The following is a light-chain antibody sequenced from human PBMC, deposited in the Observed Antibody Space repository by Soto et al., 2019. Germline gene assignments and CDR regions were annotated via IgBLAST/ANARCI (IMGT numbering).Light chain of an antibody. Sequence: EIVMTQSPVTLSVAPGERVTLSCRASQSVSSNLAWYQQKPGQAPSLLIYGAFTRATGIPARFSGSGSGTDFTLTISSLEPEDFAVYYCQQRSNWPPITLGQGTRLEI. CDR2: GAF. J-gene: IGKJ5*01. CDR1: QSVSSN. V-gene: IGKV3-11*01. CDR3: QQRSNWPPIT.